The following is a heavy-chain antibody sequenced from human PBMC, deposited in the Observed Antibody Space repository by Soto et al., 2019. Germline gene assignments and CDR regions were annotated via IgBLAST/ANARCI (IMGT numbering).Heavy chain of an antibody. CDR2: IYYSGST. D-gene: IGHD2-15*01. Sequence: QLQLQESGPGLVKPSETLSLTCTVSGGSISSSSYYWGWIRQPPGKGLEWIGGIYYSGSTYYNPSLKSRVTFYLDTSKKQCSLRRRSVTAAAMAVYYWARHDRDGYSRMVGRYFDYWGQGTLVTVST. V-gene: IGHV4-39*01. CDR1: GGSISSSSYY. CDR3: ARHDRDGYSRMVGRYFDY. J-gene: IGHJ4*02.